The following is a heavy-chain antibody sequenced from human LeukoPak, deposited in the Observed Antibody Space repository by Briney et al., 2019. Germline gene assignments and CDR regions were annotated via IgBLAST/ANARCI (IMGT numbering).Heavy chain of an antibody. V-gene: IGHV1-2*06. D-gene: IGHD5-24*01. J-gene: IGHJ4*02. Sequence: ASVKVSCKASGYTFTAYYMHWVRQAPGQGLEWMGRINPNSGDTNYAQKFQGRVTITRDTSISTAYMELSRLRSDDTAAYYCARDKGRDGYTAFDYWGQGTLVTVSS. CDR2: INPNSGDT. CDR3: ARDKGRDGYTAFDY. CDR1: GYTFTAYY.